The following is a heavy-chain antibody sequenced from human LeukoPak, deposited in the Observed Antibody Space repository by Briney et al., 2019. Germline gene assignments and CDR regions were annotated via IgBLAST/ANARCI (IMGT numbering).Heavy chain of an antibody. CDR1: GFTFSNAW. J-gene: IGHJ4*02. Sequence: GGSLRLSCAASGFTFSNAWMSWVRQAPGKGLEWVGRIKSRTDGGTTDYAAPVKGRFTISRDDSKNTLHLQMNSLKTEDTAVYYCTTEGYYYDSSGYYAFFDYWGQGTLVTVSS. CDR2: IKSRTDGGTT. D-gene: IGHD3-22*01. V-gene: IGHV3-15*01. CDR3: TTEGYYYDSSGYYAFFDY.